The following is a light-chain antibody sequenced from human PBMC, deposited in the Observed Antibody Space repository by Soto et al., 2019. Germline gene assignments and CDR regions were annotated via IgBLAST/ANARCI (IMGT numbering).Light chain of an antibody. J-gene: IGKJ1*01. V-gene: IGKV3-20*01. Sequence: EIVLTQSPGTLSLSPGERATLSCMASQSVSSSYLAWYQHKPGQAPRLLISGTSSRATGIQDRFSGSGSGTDFTLTISRLEPEDFAVDYCQQYCTTPWTFGQGTKVEVK. CDR3: QQYCTTPWT. CDR1: QSVSSSY. CDR2: GTS.